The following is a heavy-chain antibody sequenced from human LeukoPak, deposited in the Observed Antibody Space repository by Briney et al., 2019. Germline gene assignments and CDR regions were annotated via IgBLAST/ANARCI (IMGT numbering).Heavy chain of an antibody. V-gene: IGHV3-30*03. CDR2: ISYDGSNK. CDR3: ARAAYSRSVYDAFDI. D-gene: IGHD6-13*01. J-gene: IGHJ3*02. Sequence: GGSLRLSCAASGFTFSSYGMHWVRQAPGKGLEWVAVISYDGSNKYYADSVKGRFTISRDNSKNTLYLQMNSLRAEDTAVYYCARAAYSRSVYDAFDIWGQGTMVTVSS. CDR1: GFTFSSYG.